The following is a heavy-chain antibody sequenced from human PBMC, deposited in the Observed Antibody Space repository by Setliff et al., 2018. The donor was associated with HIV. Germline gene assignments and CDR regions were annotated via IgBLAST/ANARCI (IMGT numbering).Heavy chain of an antibody. Sequence: GASVKVSCKASGYTFTGYFIHWVRQAPGQGLEWMGQINPNRGDTKSHHKFADRLIMSRDTSPTTVYMELTSLRSDDTAVYYCARVSSFNKIIREAFDIWGQGTLVTVSS. CDR1: GYTFTGYF. CDR2: INPNRGDT. CDR3: ARVSSFNKIIREAFDI. D-gene: IGHD3-10*01. V-gene: IGHV1-2*06. J-gene: IGHJ3*02.